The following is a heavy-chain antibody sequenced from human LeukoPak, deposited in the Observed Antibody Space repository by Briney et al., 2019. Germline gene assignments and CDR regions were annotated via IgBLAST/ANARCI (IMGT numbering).Heavy chain of an antibody. Sequence: PGGSLRLSCAASGFTFDDYGMSWVRQAPGKGLEWVSGINWNGGSTGYADPVKGRFTISRDNAKTSLYLQMNSLRAEDTALYYCARSNVDYGSGSPNWFDPWGQGTLVTVSS. V-gene: IGHV3-20*04. CDR2: INWNGGST. J-gene: IGHJ5*02. CDR1: GFTFDDYG. CDR3: ARSNVDYGSGSPNWFDP. D-gene: IGHD3-10*01.